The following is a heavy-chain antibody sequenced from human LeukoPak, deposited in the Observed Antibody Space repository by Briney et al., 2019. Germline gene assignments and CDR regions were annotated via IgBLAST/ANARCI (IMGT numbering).Heavy chain of an antibody. CDR2: ISYGGSNK. CDR3: AKEGPTNSYYDFWSGYSDY. V-gene: IGHV3-30*18. CDR1: GFTFSSYG. Sequence: PGGSLRLSCAASGFTFSSYGMHWVRQAPGKGLEWVAVISYGGSNKYYADSVKGRFTISRDNSKNTLYLQMNSLRAEDTAVYYCAKEGPTNSYYDFWSGYSDYWGQGTLVTVSS. D-gene: IGHD3-3*01. J-gene: IGHJ4*02.